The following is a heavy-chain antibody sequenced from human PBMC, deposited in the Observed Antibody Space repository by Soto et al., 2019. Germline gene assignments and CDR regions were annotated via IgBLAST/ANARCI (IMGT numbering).Heavy chain of an antibody. V-gene: IGHV1-18*01. J-gene: IGHJ4*02. Sequence: GASVKVSCKASGYTFTSYAMHWVRQAPGQGLEWMGWINAYNGNTDYSQKLQGRVTMTTDTSTSTAYMELRSLTSDDTAVYYCARGGNGWYNNNWGQGTLVTVSS. CDR3: ARGGNGWYNNN. CDR2: INAYNGNT. D-gene: IGHD6-19*01. CDR1: GYTFTSYA.